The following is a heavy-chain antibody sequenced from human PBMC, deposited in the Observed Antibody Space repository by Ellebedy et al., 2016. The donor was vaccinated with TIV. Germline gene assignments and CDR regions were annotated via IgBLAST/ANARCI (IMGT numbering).Heavy chain of an antibody. CDR2: ISNSGSTT. CDR3: ARGMSYYDSGYHYPPRSMDV. Sequence: PGGSLRLSCAASGFIVSGHSFNWVRQAPGKGLQWLSYISNSGSTTFYADSVKGRFTISRDNAKKSLYLQMNRLSVEDTAVCYCARGMSYYDSGYHYPPRSMDVWGKGTTVTVSS. J-gene: IGHJ6*03. D-gene: IGHD3-16*01. CDR1: GFIVSGHS. V-gene: IGHV3-48*04.